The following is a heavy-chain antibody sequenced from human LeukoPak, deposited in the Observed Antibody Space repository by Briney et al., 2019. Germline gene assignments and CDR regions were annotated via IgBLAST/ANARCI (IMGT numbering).Heavy chain of an antibody. CDR1: RGTFSSYA. D-gene: IGHD3-9*01. V-gene: IGHV1-69*13. Sequence: ASVKVSCKASRGTFSSYAISWVRQAPGQGLEWMGGIIPIFGTANYAQKFQGRVTITADESTSTAYMELSSLRSEDTAVYYCARSVYGLRYFDWLLSGAPFDYWGQGTLVTVSS. J-gene: IGHJ4*02. CDR3: ARSVYGLRYFDWLLSGAPFDY. CDR2: IIPIFGTA.